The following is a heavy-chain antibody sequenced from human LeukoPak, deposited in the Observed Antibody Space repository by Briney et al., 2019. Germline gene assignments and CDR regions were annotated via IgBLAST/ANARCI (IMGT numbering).Heavy chain of an antibody. CDR3: ARRRDSGSLQHFDY. D-gene: IGHD1-26*01. CDR1: GFTFSSYE. J-gene: IGHJ4*02. Sequence: GGSLRLSCAASGFTFSSYEMNWVRQAPGKGLEWVSYISSSGTTIYYADSVKGRFTISRDNAKNSLYLQMNSLRAEDTAVYYCARRRDSGSLQHFDYWGQGTLVTVSS. V-gene: IGHV3-48*03. CDR2: ISSSGTTI.